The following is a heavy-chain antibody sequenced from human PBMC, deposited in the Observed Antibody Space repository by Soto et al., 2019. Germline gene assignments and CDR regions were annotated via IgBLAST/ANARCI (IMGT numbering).Heavy chain of an antibody. Sequence: QVQLVESGGGVVQPGRSLRLSCPASGFTFSNYAMHWVRQAPGKGLEWVAVISYDGSNKYYADSVKGRFTISRDNSKNTLYLQMNSLRAEDTAVYYCVRGGGRGYDDTRGGSWGQGTLVSVSS. CDR1: GFTFSNYA. CDR2: ISYDGSNK. V-gene: IGHV3-30-3*01. D-gene: IGHD5-12*01. CDR3: VRGGGRGYDDTRGGS. J-gene: IGHJ5*02.